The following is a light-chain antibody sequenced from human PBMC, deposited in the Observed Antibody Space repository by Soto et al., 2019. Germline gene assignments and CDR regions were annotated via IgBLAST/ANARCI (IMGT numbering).Light chain of an antibody. Sequence: DIVMTQSPDSLAVSLGERATINCKSSQNVLYSSNNKNYLAWYQQKLGQPPKLLIRWASTRESGVPDRFSCRGSGTDFTLTISSLQAEDVAVYYCQQYYSTPWTFGQGTKVEIK. J-gene: IGKJ1*01. CDR1: QNVLYSSNNKNY. CDR2: WAS. CDR3: QQYYSTPWT. V-gene: IGKV4-1*01.